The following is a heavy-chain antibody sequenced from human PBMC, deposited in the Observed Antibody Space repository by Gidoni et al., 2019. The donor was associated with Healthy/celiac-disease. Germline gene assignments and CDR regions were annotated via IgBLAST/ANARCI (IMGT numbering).Heavy chain of an antibody. Sequence: EVQLVESGGGLVQPGGSLRLSCAASGFTFSSYSMNWVRQAPGKGLEWVSYISSSSSTIYYADSVKGRFTISRDNAKNSLYLQMNSLRDEDTAVYYCARDPTVSSGDYGMDVWGQGTTVTVSS. D-gene: IGHD2-15*01. V-gene: IGHV3-48*02. J-gene: IGHJ6*02. CDR1: GFTFSSYS. CDR3: ARDPTVSSGDYGMDV. CDR2: ISSSSSTI.